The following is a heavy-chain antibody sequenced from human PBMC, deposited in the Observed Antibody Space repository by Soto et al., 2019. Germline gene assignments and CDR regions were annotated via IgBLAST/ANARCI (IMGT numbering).Heavy chain of an antibody. CDR2: ISASSGTT. CDR1: GFSFSSYA. J-gene: IGHJ4*02. CDR3: AKEDYSSSLYYLDH. D-gene: IGHD6-13*01. Sequence: EVQLLESGGDLVQPGGSLRLSCAASGFSFSSYAMSWVRQTPGKGLEWVSSISASSGTTYHADSVEGRFIISRDNSKNTLYLQMSSLRAEDTAVYYCAKEDYSSSLYYLDHWGQGTLVTVSS. V-gene: IGHV3-23*01.